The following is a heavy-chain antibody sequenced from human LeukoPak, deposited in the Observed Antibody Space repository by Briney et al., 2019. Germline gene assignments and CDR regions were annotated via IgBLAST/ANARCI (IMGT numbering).Heavy chain of an antibody. CDR2: VFYSENT. CDR1: GASISSTIYY. D-gene: IGHD2-21*02. J-gene: IGHJ4*02. V-gene: IGHV4-39*07. CDR3: ASGPWVTPFDY. Sequence: SETLSLTCTVSGASISSTIYYWGWIRQPPGKGLEWIGSVFYSENTYHNPSLKSRVTISVDTSKNQFSLNLNSVTAADTAVYFCASGPWVTPFDYWDQGTLVPVSS.